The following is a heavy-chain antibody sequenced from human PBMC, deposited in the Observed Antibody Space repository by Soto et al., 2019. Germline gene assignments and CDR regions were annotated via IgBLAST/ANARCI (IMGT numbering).Heavy chain of an antibody. CDR1: GYTFTSYA. CDR2: INAGNGNT. Sequence: QVQLVQSGAEEKKPGASVKVSCKASGYTFTSYAMHWVRQAPGQRLEWMGWINAGNGNTKYSQKFQGRVTXXMXPAASTAYMERSSLRSEDTAVYYCARSIVVVTALDYWGQGTRVTVSS. V-gene: IGHV1-3*05. D-gene: IGHD2-21*02. J-gene: IGHJ4*02. CDR3: ARSIVVVTALDY.